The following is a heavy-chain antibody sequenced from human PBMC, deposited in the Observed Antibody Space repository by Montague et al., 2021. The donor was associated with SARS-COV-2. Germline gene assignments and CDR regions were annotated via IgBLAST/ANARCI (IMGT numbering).Heavy chain of an antibody. V-gene: IGHV4-38-2*02. Sequence: SETLSLTCTVSGFSISSAFYCAWFRQYPGEKPEWFGAVYHSGYTNYNQSLRGRVTVSIDTSKNQFSLTVISVTAADTAVYFCARRGYTGSGYFDYWGQGTLVTVSS. CDR2: VYHSGYT. CDR3: ARRGYTGSGYFDY. J-gene: IGHJ4*02. CDR1: GFSISSAFY. D-gene: IGHD5-12*01.